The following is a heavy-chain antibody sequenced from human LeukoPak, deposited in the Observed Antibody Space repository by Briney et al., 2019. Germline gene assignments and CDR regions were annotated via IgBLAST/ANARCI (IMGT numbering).Heavy chain of an antibody. CDR1: GFTFTNYW. CDR3: ATDLG. J-gene: IGHJ4*02. V-gene: IGHV3-74*01. D-gene: IGHD4-17*01. CDR2: VDHDGSDT. Sequence: PAGGSLRLSCAASGFTFTNYWMRWVRQVTGKGLEWVSRVDHDGSDTAYADSVTGRFTISRDNAKNTVYLQMNSLRAEDTAVYYCATDLGWGQGTLVTVSS.